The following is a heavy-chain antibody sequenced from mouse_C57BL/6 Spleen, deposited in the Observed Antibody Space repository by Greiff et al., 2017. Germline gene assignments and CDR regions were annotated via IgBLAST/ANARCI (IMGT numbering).Heavy chain of an antibody. J-gene: IGHJ2*01. Sequence: ESGPGLVKPSQSLSLTCSVTGYSITSGYYWNWIRQFPGNKLEWMGYISYDGSNNYNPSLKNRSTIKRDTSKNQFFLKLNSVTTEETATYDCAREGDYYYGSSPPPYYFDYWGQGTTLTVSS. V-gene: IGHV3-6*01. CDR2: ISYDGSN. D-gene: IGHD1-1*01. CDR3: AREGDYYYGSSPPPYYFDY. CDR1: GYSITSGYY.